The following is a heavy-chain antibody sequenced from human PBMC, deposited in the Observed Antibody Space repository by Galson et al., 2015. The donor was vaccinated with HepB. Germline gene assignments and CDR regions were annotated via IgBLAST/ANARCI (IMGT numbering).Heavy chain of an antibody. Sequence: QSGAEVKKPGESLKISCKGSGYSFTSYWIGWVRQMPGKGLEWMGIIYPGDSDTRYSPSFQGQVTISADKSISTAYLQWSSLKASDTAMYYCARTAVGATGPHPLPYWYFYLWGRGTLVTVSS. D-gene: IGHD1-26*01. J-gene: IGHJ2*01. V-gene: IGHV5-51*03. CDR2: IYPGDSDT. CDR1: GYSFTSYW. CDR3: ARTAVGATGPHPLPYWYFYL.